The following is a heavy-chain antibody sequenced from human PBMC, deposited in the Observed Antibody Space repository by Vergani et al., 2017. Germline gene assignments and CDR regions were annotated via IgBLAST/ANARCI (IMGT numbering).Heavy chain of an antibody. J-gene: IGHJ4*02. V-gene: IGHV1-18*01. D-gene: IGHD3-10*01. CDR2: ISAYNGNT. CDR1: GYTFTSYG. Sequence: QVQLVQSGAEVKKPGASVKVSCKASGYTFTSYGISWVRQAPGQGLEWMGWISAYNGNTNYAQKPQGRVTMTTDTSTSTAYMELRSLGSDDTAVYYCARAWYGELLPQFFDYWGQGTLVTVSS. CDR3: ARAWYGELLPQFFDY.